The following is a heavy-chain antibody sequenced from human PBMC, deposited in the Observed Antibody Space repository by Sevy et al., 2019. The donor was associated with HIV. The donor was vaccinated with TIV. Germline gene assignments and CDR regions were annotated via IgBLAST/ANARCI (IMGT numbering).Heavy chain of an antibody. J-gene: IGHJ4*02. D-gene: IGHD2-8*02. CDR3: VFGSICTCGVCPDYFDY. CDR2: ISSNGGST. CDR1: GFTFSSYA. Sequence: GGSLRLSCSASGFTFSSYAMHWVRQAPGKGLEYVSAISSNGGSTYYADSVKGRFTISRDNSKNTLYLQMSSLRAEDTAVYYWVFGSICTCGVCPDYFDYWGQGTLVTVSS. V-gene: IGHV3-64D*06.